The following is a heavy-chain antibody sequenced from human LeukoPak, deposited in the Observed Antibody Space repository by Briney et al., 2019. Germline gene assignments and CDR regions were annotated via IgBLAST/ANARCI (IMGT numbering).Heavy chain of an antibody. J-gene: IGHJ5*02. CDR1: GFTFSNAW. CDR2: IKSKTDGGTT. Sequence: PGGSLRLSCGASGFTFSNAWMSWVRQAPGKGLEWVGRIKSKTDGGTTDYAAPVKGRFTISRDDSKNTLYLQMNSLKTEDTAVYYCSGSSWYVPGWFDPWGQGTLVTVSS. CDR3: SGSSWYVPGWFDP. V-gene: IGHV3-15*01. D-gene: IGHD6-13*01.